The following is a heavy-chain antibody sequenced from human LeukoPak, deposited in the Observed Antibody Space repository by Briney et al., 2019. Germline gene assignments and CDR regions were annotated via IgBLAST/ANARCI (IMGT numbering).Heavy chain of an antibody. J-gene: IGHJ5*02. CDR1: GGSISSYY. V-gene: IGHV4-59*01. D-gene: IGHD2-15*01. CDR2: IYYSGST. CDR3: ARLRGLYCSGGSCRRFDP. Sequence: PSETLSLTCTVSGGSISSYYWSWIRQPPGKGLEWIGYIYYSGSTNYNPSLKSRVTISVDTSKNQFSLKLSSVTAADTAVYYCARLRGLYCSGGSCRRFDPWGQGTLVTVSS.